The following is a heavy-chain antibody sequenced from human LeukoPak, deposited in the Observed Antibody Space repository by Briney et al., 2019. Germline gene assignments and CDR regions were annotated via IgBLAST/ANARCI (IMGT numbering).Heavy chain of an antibody. J-gene: IGHJ4*02. CDR1: GFTFSSYA. V-gene: IGHV3-23*01. CDR2: ISGSGGST. D-gene: IGHD1-14*01. CDR3: AKKLPKAPLLPQKPGPFDY. Sequence: GGSLRLSCAASGFTFSSYAMSWVRQAPGKGLEWVSAISGSGGSTYYADSVKGRFTISRDNSKNTLYLQMNSLRAEDTAVYYCAKKLPKAPLLPQKPGPFDYWGQGTLVTVSS.